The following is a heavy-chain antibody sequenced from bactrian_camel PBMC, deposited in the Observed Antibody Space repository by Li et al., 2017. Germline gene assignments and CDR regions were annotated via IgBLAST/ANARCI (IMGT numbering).Heavy chain of an antibody. J-gene: IGHJ4*01. CDR2: ISSGKTT. D-gene: IGHD1*01. CDR3: VTALIEAVTSADFQY. V-gene: IGHV3-2*01. Sequence: HVQLVESGGGLVQPGGTLRLSCAASGFTFSSTIMRWVRQAPGKGLEWVSSISSGKTTYYADSMKGRFTISRDNAKNTVYLQMNSLKSEDTALYYCVTALIEAVTSADFQYWGQGTQVTVS. CDR1: GFTFSSTI.